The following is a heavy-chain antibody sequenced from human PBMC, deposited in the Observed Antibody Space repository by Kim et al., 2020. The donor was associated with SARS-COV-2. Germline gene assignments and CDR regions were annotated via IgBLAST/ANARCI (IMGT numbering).Heavy chain of an antibody. CDR1: GFTFSSYS. V-gene: IGHV3-21*01. CDR3: ASILGYCSSTSGYYYYYGMDV. J-gene: IGHJ6*02. Sequence: GGSLRLSCAASGFTFSSYSMNWVRQAPGKGLEWVSSISSSSSYIYYADSVKGRCTISRDNAKNSLYLQMNSLRAEDTAVYYCASILGYCSSTSGYYYYYGMDVWGPGTTVTVSS. D-gene: IGHD2-2*01. CDR2: ISSSSSYI.